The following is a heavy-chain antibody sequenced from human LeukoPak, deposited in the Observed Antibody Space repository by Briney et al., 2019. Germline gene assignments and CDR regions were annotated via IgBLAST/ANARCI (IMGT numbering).Heavy chain of an antibody. CDR2: INHSGST. D-gene: IGHD3-22*01. Sequence: PSETLSLTCAVYGGSFSGYYWSWIRQPPGKGLEWIGEINHSGSTNYNPSLKSRVTISVDTSKNQFSLKLSSVTAADTAVYYCARGGGTPYYYDSSGYDYWGQGTLVTVSS. CDR3: ARGGGTPYYYDSSGYDY. CDR1: GGSFSGYY. J-gene: IGHJ4*02. V-gene: IGHV4-34*01.